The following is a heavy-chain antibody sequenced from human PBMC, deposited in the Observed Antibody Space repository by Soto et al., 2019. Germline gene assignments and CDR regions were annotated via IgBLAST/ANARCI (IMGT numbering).Heavy chain of an antibody. CDR2: IYYSGST. Sequence: QVQLQESGPGLVKPSETLSLTCTVSGGSISSYYWSWIRQPPGKGLGWIGYIYYSGSTNYNPSLKSRVTISVDTSKNQFSLKLSSVSAADTPVYYCARENCTNGVCYYYMDVWGKGTTVTVSS. CDR3: ARENCTNGVCYYYMDV. V-gene: IGHV4-59*01. CDR1: GGSISSYY. D-gene: IGHD2-8*01. J-gene: IGHJ6*03.